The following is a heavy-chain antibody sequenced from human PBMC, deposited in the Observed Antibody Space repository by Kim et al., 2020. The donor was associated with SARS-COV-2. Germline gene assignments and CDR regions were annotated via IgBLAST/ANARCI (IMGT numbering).Heavy chain of an antibody. CDR3: ARDVVTPKGVGWFDP. J-gene: IGHJ5*02. CDR2: ISGYNGNT. V-gene: IGHV1-18*04. CDR1: GYTFTSYG. D-gene: IGHD2-21*02. Sequence: ASVKVSCMAFGYTFTSYGISWVRQAPGQGLEWMGWISGYNGNTNYAQNLQGRVTMTTDTSTSTAYMELRSLRSDDTAVYYCARDVVTPKGVGWFDPWGQGTLVSVSS.